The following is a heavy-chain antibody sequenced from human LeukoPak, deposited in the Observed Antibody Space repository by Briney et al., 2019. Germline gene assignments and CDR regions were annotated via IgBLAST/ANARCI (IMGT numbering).Heavy chain of an antibody. D-gene: IGHD3-22*01. CDR3: ARGPYYYDSSAFDY. V-gene: IGHV4-59*01. CDR2: IYYSGST. Sequence: PSETLSLTCTVSGGSISSYYWSWIRQPPGKGLERIGYIYYSGSTNYNPSLKSRVTISVDTSKNQFSLKLSSVTAADTAVYYCARGPYYYDSSAFDYWGQGTLVTVSS. CDR1: GGSISSYY. J-gene: IGHJ4*02.